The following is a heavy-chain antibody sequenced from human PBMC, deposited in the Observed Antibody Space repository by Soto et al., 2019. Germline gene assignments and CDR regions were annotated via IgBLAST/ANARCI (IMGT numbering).Heavy chain of an antibody. Sequence: EVQLVESGGGLVQPGGSLRLSCAGSGFIFSNYWMHWVRQAPGKGLEWVARIDHDGPTDYADSVRGRFTISRDNAENTLSLHMNSLRPEDTAVYYCVRDSHGDYWGQGTLVTVSS. V-gene: IGHV3-74*01. CDR3: VRDSHGDY. CDR1: GFIFSNYW. CDR2: IDHDGPT. J-gene: IGHJ4*02.